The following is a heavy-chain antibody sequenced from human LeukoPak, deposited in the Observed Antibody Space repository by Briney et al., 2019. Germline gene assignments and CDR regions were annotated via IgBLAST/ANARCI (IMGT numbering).Heavy chain of an antibody. CDR1: GYTFTGYY. J-gene: IGHJ6*03. V-gene: IGHV1-2*02. CDR2: INPNSGGT. Sequence: ASVKVSCKASGYTFTGYYMHWVRQAPGQGLEWMGWINPNSGGTNYAQKVQGRVTMTRDTSISTADMELSRLRSDDTAVYYCARDTTGYQLLYYYYYYMDVWGKGTTVTVSS. D-gene: IGHD2-2*01. CDR3: ARDTTGYQLLYYYYYYMDV.